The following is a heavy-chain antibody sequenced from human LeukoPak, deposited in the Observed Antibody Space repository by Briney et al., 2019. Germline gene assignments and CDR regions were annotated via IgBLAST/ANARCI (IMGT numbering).Heavy chain of an antibody. J-gene: IGHJ5*02. Sequence: ASVKVSFKASGYTFTGYYMHWVRQAPGQGLEWTGWINPNSGGTNYAQKFQGRVTMTRDTSISTAYMELSRLRSDDTAVYYCARDSRCCSGGSCYPNWFDPWGQGTLVTVSS. CDR2: INPNSGGT. D-gene: IGHD2-15*01. CDR3: ARDSRCCSGGSCYPNWFDP. V-gene: IGHV1-2*02. CDR1: GYTFTGYY.